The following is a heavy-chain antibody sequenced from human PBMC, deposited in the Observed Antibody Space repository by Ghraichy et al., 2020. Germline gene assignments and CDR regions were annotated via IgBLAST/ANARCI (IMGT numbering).Heavy chain of an antibody. CDR2: IWYDGSNK. CDR1: GFTFSSYG. Sequence: GESLNISCAASGFTFSSYGMHWVRQAPGKGLEWVAVIWYDGSNKYYADSVKGRFTISRDNSKNTLYLQMNSLRAEDTAVYYCARDLDGDYWDYWGQGTLVTVSS. D-gene: IGHD4-17*01. CDR3: ARDLDGDYWDY. V-gene: IGHV3-33*01. J-gene: IGHJ4*02.